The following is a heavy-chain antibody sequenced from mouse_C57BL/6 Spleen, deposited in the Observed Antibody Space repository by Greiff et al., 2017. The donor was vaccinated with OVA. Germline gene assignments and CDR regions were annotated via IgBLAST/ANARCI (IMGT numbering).Heavy chain of an antibody. V-gene: IGHV1-18*01. D-gene: IGHD2-10*01. CDR2: INPNNGGT. CDR3: ARAYYGNYVYFDY. Sequence: EVQLQQSGPELVKPGASVKIPCKASGYTFTDYNMDWVKQSHGKSLEWIGDINPNNGGTIYNQKFKGKATLTVDKSSSTAYMELRSLTSEDTAVYYCARAYYGNYVYFDYWGQGTTLTVSS. J-gene: IGHJ2*01. CDR1: GYTFTDYN.